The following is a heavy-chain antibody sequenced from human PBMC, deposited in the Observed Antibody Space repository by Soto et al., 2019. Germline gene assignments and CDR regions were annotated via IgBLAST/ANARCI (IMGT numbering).Heavy chain of an antibody. Sequence: EVQLVESGGGLVQPGGSLRLSCAASGFTFTTYWMSWVRQTPGKGLEWLANINQDGSDKYYVDSVKGRFTISRDNAKNSLFLKMNSLTAEDTAVYYCARDRGWDIVVIPASFDSWGQGTLVTVSS. V-gene: IGHV3-7*01. CDR3: ARDRGWDIVVIPASFDS. CDR2: INQDGSDK. J-gene: IGHJ4*02. D-gene: IGHD2-2*01. CDR1: GFTFTTYW.